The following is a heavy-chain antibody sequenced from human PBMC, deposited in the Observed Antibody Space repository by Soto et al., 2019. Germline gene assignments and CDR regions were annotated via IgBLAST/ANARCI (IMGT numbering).Heavy chain of an antibody. J-gene: IGHJ4*02. CDR2: IYHSGTS. Sequence: QVHLQESGPGLVKPSGTLSLTCAVSGGSISSSHWWGWVRQPPGKGLEWIGDIYHSGTSNYNPSLQSRVTISVDKSKNQFSLKMNSVTAADTAVYHCARAFIAASGTPFDSWGQGTLVTVSS. CDR1: GGSISSSHW. D-gene: IGHD6-13*01. V-gene: IGHV4-4*02. CDR3: ARAFIAASGTPFDS.